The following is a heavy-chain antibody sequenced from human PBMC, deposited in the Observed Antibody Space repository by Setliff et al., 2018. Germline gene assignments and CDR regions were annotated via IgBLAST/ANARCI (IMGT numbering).Heavy chain of an antibody. Sequence: PSETLSLTCTVSGGSISSSSYYWGWIRQPPGKGLEWIGSIYYSGSTNYNPSLKSRVTISVDTSKNQFSLKLSSVTAADTAVYYCARVGSVGYFDLWGRGTLVTVSS. D-gene: IGHD2-15*01. CDR2: IYYSGST. V-gene: IGHV4-39*07. CDR1: GGSISSSSYY. J-gene: IGHJ2*01. CDR3: ARVGSVGYFDL.